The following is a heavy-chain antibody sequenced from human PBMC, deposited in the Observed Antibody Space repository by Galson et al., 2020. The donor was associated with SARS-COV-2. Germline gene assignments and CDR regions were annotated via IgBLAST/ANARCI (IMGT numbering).Heavy chain of an antibody. D-gene: IGHD6-13*01. J-gene: IGHJ4*02. CDR3: AGSHKNFWYNFDN. CDR2: ISTSSDYT. Sequence: KIGESLKISCTASGLIFSDYYMTWIRQAPGKGLEWISYISTSSDYTNYADSVRGRFTISRDNTKTSLFLYMDSLRAEDTAVYYCAGSHKNFWYNFDNWGQGALVTVSS. V-gene: IGHV3-11*03. CDR1: GLIFSDYY.